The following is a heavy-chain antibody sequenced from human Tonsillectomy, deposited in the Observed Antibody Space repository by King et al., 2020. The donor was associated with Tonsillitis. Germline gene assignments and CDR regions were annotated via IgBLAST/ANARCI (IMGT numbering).Heavy chain of an antibody. CDR1: GFTFSYYY. V-gene: IGHV3-30*18. D-gene: IGHD3-22*01. Sequence: VQLVESGGCVVQPGRSRRLSCSSFGFTFSYYYMHWVRQAPGKGLEVVAVITYDGSTPYNGDSGKVRFPISRDNSKNTLYLQMNSLRPEDTAVYYCAKEVSVVTLGWLDPWGQGTLVTVSS. J-gene: IGHJ5*02. CDR3: AKEVSVVTLGWLDP. CDR2: ITYDGSTP.